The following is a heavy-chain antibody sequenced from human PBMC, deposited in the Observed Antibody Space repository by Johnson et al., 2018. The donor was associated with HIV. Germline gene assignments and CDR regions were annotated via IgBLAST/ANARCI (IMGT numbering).Heavy chain of an antibody. CDR2: IRCNGGNK. D-gene: IGHD1-14*01. CDR1: GFTFSSYA. J-gene: IGHJ3*02. Sequence: VQLVESGGGVVQPGGSLRLSCAASGFTFSSYAMHWVRQAPGKGLEYVSAIRCNGGNKYYANSVKGRFTISRDNSKNTRYLQMGGMRAADVAVYYCAGGGPEPWAFDIWGQGTMVTVSS. V-gene: IGHV3-64*01. CDR3: AGGGPEPWAFDI.